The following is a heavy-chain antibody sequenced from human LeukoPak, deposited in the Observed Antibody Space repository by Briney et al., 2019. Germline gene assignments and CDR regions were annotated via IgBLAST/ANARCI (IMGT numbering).Heavy chain of an antibody. CDR3: ARDGYGSGKGFFDY. CDR1: GYTFTSYG. V-gene: IGHV1-18*01. J-gene: IGHJ4*02. D-gene: IGHD3-10*01. CDR2: ISAFDGNT. Sequence: GASVKVSCRASGYTFTSYGFTWVRQAPGQGPEWMGWISAFDGNTNSAQKFQGRVTVTTDTSSSTAYMELRSLTSDDTAVYYCARDGYGSGKGFFDYWGQGTLVTVSS.